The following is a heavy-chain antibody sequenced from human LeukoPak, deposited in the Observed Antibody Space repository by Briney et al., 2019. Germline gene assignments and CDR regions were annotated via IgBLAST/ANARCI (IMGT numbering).Heavy chain of an antibody. CDR3: ARGQYSSGWWCYFDY. V-gene: IGHV3-66*01. CDR2: IYSGGST. Sequence: GGSVRLSCAASGFTVSSIYMSWVRPAPGKGLEWVSVIYSGGSTYYADSVKGRFTISRDNSKNTLYLQMNSLRAEDTAVYYCARGQYSSGWWCYFDYWYEGT. J-gene: IGHJ4*02. D-gene: IGHD6-19*01. CDR1: GFTVSSIY.